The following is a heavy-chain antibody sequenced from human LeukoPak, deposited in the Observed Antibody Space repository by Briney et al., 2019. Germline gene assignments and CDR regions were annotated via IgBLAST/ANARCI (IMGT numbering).Heavy chain of an antibody. D-gene: IGHD2/OR15-2a*01. CDR2: ISYSGST. J-gene: IGHJ4*02. CDR1: GASISNYY. V-gene: IGHV4-59*01. Sequence: SETLSLTCTVSGASISNYYRTWIRQPPGKGLECIGYISYSGSTNYNPSLKSRVSISLDTSKSQFSLKLSSMTAADTAVYYCARELKVGNTGYYFDYWGQGTLVTVSS. CDR3: ARELKVGNTGYYFDY.